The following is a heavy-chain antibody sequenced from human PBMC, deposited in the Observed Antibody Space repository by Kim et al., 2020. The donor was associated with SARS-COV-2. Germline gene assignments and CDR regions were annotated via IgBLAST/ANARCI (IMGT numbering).Heavy chain of an antibody. CDR1: GGSISSYY. Sequence: SETLSLTCTVSGGSISSYYWSWIRQPPGKGLEWIGYIYYSGSTNYNPSLKSRVTISVDTSKNQFSLKLSSVTAADTAVYYCARVDSSGWPPRYYFDYWGQGTLVTVSS. CDR2: IYYSGST. J-gene: IGHJ4*02. V-gene: IGHV4-59*01. CDR3: ARVDSSGWPPRYYFDY. D-gene: IGHD6-19*01.